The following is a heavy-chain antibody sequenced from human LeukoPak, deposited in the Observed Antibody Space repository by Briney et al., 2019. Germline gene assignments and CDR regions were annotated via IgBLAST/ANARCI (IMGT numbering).Heavy chain of an antibody. J-gene: IGHJ4*02. CDR3: ARAPDYGDAALDY. D-gene: IGHD4-17*01. CDR1: GYTFTGYY. V-gene: IGHV1-2*02. CDR2: INPNSGGT. Sequence: ASVKVSCKASGYTFTGYYMHWVRQAPGQGLKWMGWINPNSGGTNYAQKFQGRVTMTRDTSISTAYMELSRLRSDDTAVYYCARAPDYGDAALDYWGQGTLVTVSS.